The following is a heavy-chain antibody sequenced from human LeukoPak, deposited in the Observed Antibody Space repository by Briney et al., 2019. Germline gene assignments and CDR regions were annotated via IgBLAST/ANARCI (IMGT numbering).Heavy chain of an antibody. Sequence: SQTLSLTCVISGDSVSSNSGGWNWIRQSPSRGLEWLGRTYYRSKWYNDYAVSVKSRITINPDTTKNQCALQLNSVTPEDTAVYYCARGGFYYYGMDVWGQGTTVTVSS. CDR3: ARGGFYYYGMDV. CDR1: GDSVSSNSGG. J-gene: IGHJ6*02. CDR2: TYYRSKWYN. V-gene: IGHV6-1*01.